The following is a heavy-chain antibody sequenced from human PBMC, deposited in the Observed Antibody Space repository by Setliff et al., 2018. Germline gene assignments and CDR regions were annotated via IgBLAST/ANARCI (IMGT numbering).Heavy chain of an antibody. J-gene: IGHJ6*03. CDR2: LNTNTGDA. CDR3: GRDHSWNYRNYYYYYSYIDV. Sequence: GASVKVSCKASGYTFTGYNLYWVRQAPGQGLEWMGRLNTNTGDANYAQKFQGRVTMTRDTSISTAYMEVSGLRSDDTAVYYCGRDHSWNYRNYYYYYSYIDVWGKGTTVTVSS. V-gene: IGHV1-2*06. D-gene: IGHD1-7*01. CDR1: GYTFTGYN.